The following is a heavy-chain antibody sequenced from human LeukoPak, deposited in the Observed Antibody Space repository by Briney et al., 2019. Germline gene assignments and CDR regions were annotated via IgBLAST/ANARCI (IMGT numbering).Heavy chain of an antibody. V-gene: IGHV4-61*01. Sequence: SETLSLTCDVSGVSINTCCYYWTWIRQPPGKGLEWIGYKYYSGSTGYNSSLRSRLTISLDTSKNQFSLRLTSVTAADTAVYYCARGRSYGFDFDSWGPGTLVIASS. CDR2: KYYSGST. J-gene: IGHJ4*02. D-gene: IGHD5-18*01. CDR3: ARGRSYGFDFDS. CDR1: GVSINTCCYY.